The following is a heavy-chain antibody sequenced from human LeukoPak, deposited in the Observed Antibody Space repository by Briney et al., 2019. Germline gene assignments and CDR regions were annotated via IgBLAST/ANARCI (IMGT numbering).Heavy chain of an antibody. CDR3: ARDRDHNNNWYIFLDY. CDR1: GFTFNYFS. V-gene: IGHV3-48*02. D-gene: IGHD6-13*01. CDR2: ISSSSNTI. Sequence: PGGSLRLSCAASGFTFNYFSVNWVRQAPGKGLEWVSYISSSSNTIYYADSVKGRFTIFRDNARNSLYLQMNSLRDEDTAVYYCARDRDHNNNWYIFLDYWGQGTLVTVSS. J-gene: IGHJ4*02.